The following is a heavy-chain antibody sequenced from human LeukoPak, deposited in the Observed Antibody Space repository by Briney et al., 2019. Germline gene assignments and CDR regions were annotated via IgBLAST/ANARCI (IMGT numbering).Heavy chain of an antibody. D-gene: IGHD3-22*01. J-gene: IGHJ2*01. Sequence: ASVKVSCKVSGYTLTELSMHWVRQAPGKGLEWMGGFDPEDGETIYAQKFQGRVTMTEDTSTDTAYMELSSLRSEDTAVYYCAIVPHAMVVVGWYFDLWGRGTLVTVSS. CDR2: FDPEDGET. CDR1: GYTLTELS. V-gene: IGHV1-24*01. CDR3: AIVPHAMVVVGWYFDL.